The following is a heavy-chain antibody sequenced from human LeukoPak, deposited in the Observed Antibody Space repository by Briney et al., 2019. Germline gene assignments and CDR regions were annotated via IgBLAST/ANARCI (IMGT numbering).Heavy chain of an antibody. J-gene: IGHJ4*02. CDR2: IIPIFGTA. D-gene: IGHD6-19*01. CDR1: GGTFSSYA. V-gene: IGHV1-69*13. CDR3: ARVPRAVAGTFTTDYFDY. Sequence: ASVKVSCKASGGTFSSYAISWVRQAPGQGLEWMGGIIPIFGTANYAQKFQGRVTITADESTSTAYMELSSLRSEDTAMYYCARVPRAVAGTFTTDYFDYWGQGTLVTVSS.